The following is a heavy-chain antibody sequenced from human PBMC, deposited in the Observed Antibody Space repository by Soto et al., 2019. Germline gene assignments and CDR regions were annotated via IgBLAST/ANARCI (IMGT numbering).Heavy chain of an antibody. Sequence: PSETLSLTCTVSGGSISSSSYYWGWIRQPPGKGLEWIGSIYYSGKTYYNPSLKSRVTISVDTSRNQFSLKLSSVTAADTTVYYCARLSLCLPPACYIDYRGQGTLVTVSS. CDR3: ARLSLCLPPACYIDY. V-gene: IGHV4-39*01. CDR1: GGSISSSSYY. D-gene: IGHD2-2*02. CDR2: IYYSGKT. J-gene: IGHJ4*02.